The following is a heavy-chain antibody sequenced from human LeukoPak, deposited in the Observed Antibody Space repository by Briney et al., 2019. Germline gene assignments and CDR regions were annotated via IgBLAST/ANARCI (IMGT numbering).Heavy chain of an antibody. J-gene: IGHJ4*02. CDR1: GDSVSSNSAA. Sequence: SQTLSLTCAISGDSVSSNSAAWNWIRQSPSRGLEWLGGTYYRSKWYYDYAVAVKSRISINPDTSRNQFSLQLSSVTPEDTAVYYCARDPVGGSTIFDYWGQGTLVTVSS. CDR3: ARDPVGGSTIFDY. D-gene: IGHD1-26*01. V-gene: IGHV6-1*01. CDR2: TYYRSKWYY.